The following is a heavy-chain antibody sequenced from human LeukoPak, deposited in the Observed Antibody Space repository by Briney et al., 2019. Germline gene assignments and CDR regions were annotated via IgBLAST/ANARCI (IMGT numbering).Heavy chain of an antibody. V-gene: IGHV3-23*01. Sequence: QTGGSLRLSCAASGFTFSSYAMSWVRQAPGKGLEWVSAISGSGGSTYYADSVKGRFTISRDNAKNSLYLQMNSLRAEDTAVYYCASGTKRASSWYLNYYYYYMDVWGKGTTVTVSS. CDR1: GFTFSSYA. CDR3: ASGTKRASSWYLNYYYYYMDV. J-gene: IGHJ6*03. CDR2: ISGSGGST. D-gene: IGHD6-13*01.